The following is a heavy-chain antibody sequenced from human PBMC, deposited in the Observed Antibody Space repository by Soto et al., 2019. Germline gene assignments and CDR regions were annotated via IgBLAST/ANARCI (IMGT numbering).Heavy chain of an antibody. CDR3: ATPLGGSSWYRH. J-gene: IGHJ4*02. D-gene: IGHD6-13*01. CDR1: GFTFSSYA. V-gene: IGHV3-30-3*01. CDR2: ISYDGSNK. Sequence: GGSLRLSCAASGFTFSSYAMHWVRQAPGKGLEWVAVISYDGSNKYYADSVKGRFTISRDNSKNTLYLQMNSLRAEDTAVYYCATPLGGSSWYRHWGQGTLVTVSS.